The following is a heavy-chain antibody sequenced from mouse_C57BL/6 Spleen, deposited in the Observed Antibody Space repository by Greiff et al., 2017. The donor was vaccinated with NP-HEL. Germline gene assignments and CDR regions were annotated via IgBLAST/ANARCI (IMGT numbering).Heavy chain of an antibody. J-gene: IGHJ1*03. CDR1: GFTFSDYG. V-gene: IGHV5-17*01. D-gene: IGHD1-1*01. CDR3: ARRDITTVVAHWYFDV. CDR2: ISSGSSTI. Sequence: EVKLMESGGGLVKPGGSLKLSCAASGFTFSDYGMHWVRQAPEKGLEWVAYISSGSSTIYYADTVKGRFTISRDNAKNTLFLQMTSLRSEDTAMYYCARRDITTVVAHWYFDVWAQGPRSPSPQ.